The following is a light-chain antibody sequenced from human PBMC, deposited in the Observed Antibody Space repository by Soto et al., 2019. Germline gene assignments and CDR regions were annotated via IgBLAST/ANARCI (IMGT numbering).Light chain of an antibody. J-gene: IGKJ5*01. CDR3: QQTYSTPQF. V-gene: IGKV1-39*01. Sequence: DIQMTQSPSSLSAFVGDRVTLTCRASQSISRYLNWYQQEPGRAPKLLISAAYSLQSGVTSRFSGSGSGTDFTLTISSLQPEDSATYYCQQTYSTPQFVGPGTRLEIK. CDR2: AAY. CDR1: QSISRY.